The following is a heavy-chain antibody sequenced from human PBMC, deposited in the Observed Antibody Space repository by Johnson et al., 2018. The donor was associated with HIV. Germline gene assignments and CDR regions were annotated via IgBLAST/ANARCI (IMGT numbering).Heavy chain of an antibody. CDR1: GFTFSRYS. CDR3: AAGGVPALDI. Sequence: QVQLVESGGGVVQPGRSLRLSCAASGFTFSRYSMHWVRQAPGKGLEWMAIISYDGSNKYYADSVKGRFTISRDNSKNTLYLQMNSLRAEDTAVYYCAAGGVPALDIWGQGTMVTVSS. D-gene: IGHD6-13*01. CDR2: ISYDGSNK. V-gene: IGHV3-30-3*01. J-gene: IGHJ3*02.